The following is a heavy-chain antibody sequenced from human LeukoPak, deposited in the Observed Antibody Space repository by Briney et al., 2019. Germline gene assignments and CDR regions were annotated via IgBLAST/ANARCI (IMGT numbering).Heavy chain of an antibody. CDR3: ASDRSTVTYYFDN. V-gene: IGHV3-33*01. CDR2: IWHDGSNK. Sequence: GGSLRLSCAASGFTFSSYGMHWVRQAPGKGLEWVAIIWHDGSNKYYADSVKGRFTISRDNSKNTLYLEMNSLRVEDTAVYYCASDRSTVTYYFDNWGQGSLVTVSS. J-gene: IGHJ4*02. CDR1: GFTFSSYG. D-gene: IGHD4-17*01.